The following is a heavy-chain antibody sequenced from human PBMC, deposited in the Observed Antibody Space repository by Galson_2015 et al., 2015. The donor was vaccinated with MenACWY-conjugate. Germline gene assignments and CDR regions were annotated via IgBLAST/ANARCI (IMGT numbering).Heavy chain of an antibody. V-gene: IGHV3-48*02. D-gene: IGHD3-16*01. J-gene: IGHJ4*02. CDR3: ARAGGIDY. CDR1: GFSFSNYA. CDR2: ISCDSNSI. Sequence: SLRLSCAASGFSFSNYAMHWVRQAPGKGLEWVSFISCDSNSIYYADSVKDRFTISRDKAKNSLYLQMNSLRDEDTAVYYCARAGGIDYWGQGTLVTVSS.